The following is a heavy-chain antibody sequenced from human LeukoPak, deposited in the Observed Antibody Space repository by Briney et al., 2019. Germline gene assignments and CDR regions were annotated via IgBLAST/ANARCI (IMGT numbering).Heavy chain of an antibody. CDR1: GGSFSGYY. Sequence: SETLSLTCAVYGGSFSGYYWSWIRQPPGKGLEWIGEINHSGSTNYNPSLKSRVTISVDTSKNQFSLKLSSVTAANTAVYYCARSGPPYDYVWGSYRYYFDYWGQGTLVTVSS. D-gene: IGHD3-16*02. CDR3: ARSGPPYDYVWGSYRYYFDY. CDR2: INHSGST. V-gene: IGHV4-34*01. J-gene: IGHJ4*02.